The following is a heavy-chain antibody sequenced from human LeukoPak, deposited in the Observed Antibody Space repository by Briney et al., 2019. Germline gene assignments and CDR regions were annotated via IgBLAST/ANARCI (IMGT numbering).Heavy chain of an antibody. CDR2: IYYSGST. V-gene: IGHV4-59*01. CDR3: ARERGGVTYYYGSGSYWSRGPFDY. Sequence: SETLSLTCTVSGGSISSYYWSWIRQPPGKGLEWFGYIYYSGSTNYNPSLKSRVTISVDTSKNQFSLKLSSVTAADTAVYYCARERGGVTYYYGSGSYWSRGPFDYWGQGTLVTVSS. D-gene: IGHD3-10*01. CDR1: GGSISSYY. J-gene: IGHJ4*02.